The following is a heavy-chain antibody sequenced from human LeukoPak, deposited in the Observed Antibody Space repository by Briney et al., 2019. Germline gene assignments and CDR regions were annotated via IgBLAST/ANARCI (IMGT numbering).Heavy chain of an antibody. CDR3: ARRAGNSSAYDY. CDR1: GFTFSNAW. Sequence: GGSLRLSCAASGFTFSNAWMNWVRQAPGKGLEWVSSITTSSYIYYADSVKGRFTISRDNAKNSLYLQMNSLRAEDTAVYYCARRAGNSSAYDYWGQGTLVTVSS. CDR2: ITTSSYI. D-gene: IGHD3-22*01. J-gene: IGHJ4*02. V-gene: IGHV3-69-1*01.